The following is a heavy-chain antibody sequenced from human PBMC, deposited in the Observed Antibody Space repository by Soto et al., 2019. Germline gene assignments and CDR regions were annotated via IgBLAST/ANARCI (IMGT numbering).Heavy chain of an antibody. V-gene: IGHV3-30*03. CDR3: AGNWNYVYGMDV. CDR2: ISYDGSNK. J-gene: IGHJ6*02. Sequence: GGSLRLSCAASGFTFSSYGMHWVRQAPGKGLEWVAVISYDGSNKYYADSVKGRFTISRDNSKNTLYLQMNSLRAEDTAVYYCAGNWNYVYGMDVWGQGTTVTVSS. CDR1: GFTFSSYG. D-gene: IGHD1-20*01.